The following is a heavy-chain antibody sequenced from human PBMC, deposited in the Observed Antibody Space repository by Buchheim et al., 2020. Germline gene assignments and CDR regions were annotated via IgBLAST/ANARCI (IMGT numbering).Heavy chain of an antibody. CDR2: IWYDGSNK. V-gene: IGHV3-33*01. J-gene: IGHJ6*02. D-gene: IGHD5-12*01. Sequence: QVQLVESGGGVVQPGRSLRLSCAASGFTFSSYGMHWVRQAPGKGLEWVAVIWYDGSNKYYADSVKGRFTISRDNSKNTLYLQMNSLRAEDTAVYYCARDSGYEDYYYYGMDVWGQGTT. CDR1: GFTFSSYG. CDR3: ARDSGYEDYYYYGMDV.